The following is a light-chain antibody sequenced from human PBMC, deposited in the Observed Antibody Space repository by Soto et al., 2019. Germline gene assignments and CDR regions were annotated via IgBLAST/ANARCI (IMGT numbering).Light chain of an antibody. Sequence: DIVMTQSPLSLPVTPGEPASISCRSSQSLLHSNGYNYLDWYLQKPGQSPQLLIYLGSNRASGVPDRISGSGSGTDFTLKISGVEAADVGVYYCMQALHTPQTFGQGTKVEIK. CDR3: MQALHTPQT. V-gene: IGKV2-28*01. CDR1: QSLLHSNGYNY. J-gene: IGKJ1*01. CDR2: LGS.